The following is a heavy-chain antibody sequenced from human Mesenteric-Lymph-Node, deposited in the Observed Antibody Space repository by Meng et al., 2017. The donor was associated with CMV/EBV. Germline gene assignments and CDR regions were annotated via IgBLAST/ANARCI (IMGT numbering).Heavy chain of an antibody. D-gene: IGHD4-17*01. V-gene: IGHV5-51*01. CDR3: ARRVFYGDSRYYFDY. CDR2: IYPGDSDT. Sequence: KVSCKGSGYSFTSYWIGWVRQMPGKGLEWMGIIYPGDSDTRYSPSFQGQVTISADKSISTAYLQWSSLKASDTAMYYCARRVFYGDSRYYFDYWGQGTLVTVSS. CDR1: GYSFTSYW. J-gene: IGHJ4*02.